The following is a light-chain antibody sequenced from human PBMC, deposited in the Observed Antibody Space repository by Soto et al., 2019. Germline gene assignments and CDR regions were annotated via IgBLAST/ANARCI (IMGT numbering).Light chain of an antibody. CDR2: DAS. J-gene: IGKJ1*01. Sequence: ENVLTQSPGTLSMSPGERVTLSCRASQDIRSHLAWYQQKPGQAPRLLIFDASSRATGIPDRFSGSGSGTDFNLSISRLEPEDFAVYYCQQYGTSPRTFGQGTRVEIK. CDR1: QDIRSH. V-gene: IGKV3-20*01. CDR3: QQYGTSPRT.